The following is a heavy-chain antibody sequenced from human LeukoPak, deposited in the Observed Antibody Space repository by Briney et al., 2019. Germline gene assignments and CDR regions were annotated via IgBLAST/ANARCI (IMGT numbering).Heavy chain of an antibody. Sequence: KSGGSLRLSCAASGFTFSTYAMSWIRQAPGKGLEWVSFIYSGGNTHYSDSVKGRFTISRDNSKNTLYLQMDSLRADDTAVYYCARRAGEYSHPYDYWGQGTLVTVSS. D-gene: IGHD4-17*01. CDR1: GFTFSTYA. V-gene: IGHV3-23*05. J-gene: IGHJ4*02. CDR3: ARRAGEYSHPYDY. CDR2: IYSGGNT.